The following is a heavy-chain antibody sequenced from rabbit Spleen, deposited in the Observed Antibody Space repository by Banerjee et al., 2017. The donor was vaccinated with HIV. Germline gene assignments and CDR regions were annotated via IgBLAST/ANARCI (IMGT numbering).Heavy chain of an antibody. CDR1: GFDFTSSDY. V-gene: IGHV1S45*01. D-gene: IGHD8-1*01. Sequence: QEHLTETGGGLVQPGGSLTLSCKASGFDFTSSDYMCWVRQAPGKGPEWVACVDVSTTSPTHYATWAKGRFTISKNSSTTVTLQMTSLTAADTATYFCAREGPASTYAFDLWGPGTLVTVS. J-gene: IGHJ6*01. CDR3: AREGPASTYAFDL. CDR2: VDVSTTSPT.